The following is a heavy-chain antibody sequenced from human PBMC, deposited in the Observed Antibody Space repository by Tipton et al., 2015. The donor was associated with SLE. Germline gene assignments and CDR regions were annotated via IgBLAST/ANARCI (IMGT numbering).Heavy chain of an antibody. D-gene: IGHD1-20*01. J-gene: IGHJ5*02. V-gene: IGHV4-59*01. Sequence: LRLPCTVSGGSISNYYWTWIRQPPGMGLEWIGYISFSGSTNYNPSLKSRVTISIDTSRNQFSLKLSSVTAADTAVYYCARVTGRLGWFDPWGQGTLVTVSS. CDR3: ARVTGRLGWFDP. CDR1: GGSISNYY. CDR2: ISFSGST.